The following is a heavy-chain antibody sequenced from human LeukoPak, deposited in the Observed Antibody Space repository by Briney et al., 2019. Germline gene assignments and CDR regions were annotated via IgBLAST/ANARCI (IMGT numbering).Heavy chain of an antibody. CDR1: GDSISSGSYY. CDR3: ARGVTYYYDSSGYLY. J-gene: IGHJ4*02. CDR2: IHTSGST. D-gene: IGHD3-22*01. V-gene: IGHV4-61*02. Sequence: PSQTLSLTCTVSGDSISSGSYYWSWIRQPAGKGLESIGRIHTSGSTNYNPSLKSRVTISADTSKNQFSLKLSSVTAADTAVYYCARGVTYYYDSSGYLYWGQGTLVTVSS.